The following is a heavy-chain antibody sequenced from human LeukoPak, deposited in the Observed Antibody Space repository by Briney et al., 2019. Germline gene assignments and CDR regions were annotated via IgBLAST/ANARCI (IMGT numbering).Heavy chain of an antibody. J-gene: IGHJ6*02. CDR3: ARRAWQQLDDYYYFAMDV. CDR2: IYPGDSDT. V-gene: IGHV5-51*01. CDR1: GNSFASYW. D-gene: IGHD6-13*01. Sequence: GESLKISCKGSGNSFASYWIAWVRQMPGKGLEWMGIIYPGDSDTRYSPSFQGQVIISADKSINTAYLQWSSLKASDTAMYYCARRAWQQLDDYYYFAMDVWGQGTTVTVSS.